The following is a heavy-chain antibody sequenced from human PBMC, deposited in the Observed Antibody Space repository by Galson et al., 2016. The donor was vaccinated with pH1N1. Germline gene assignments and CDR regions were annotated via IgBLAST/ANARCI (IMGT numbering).Heavy chain of an antibody. V-gene: IGHV3-21*06. CDR1: GFTFTAYS. CDR2: ITSNSFYM. Sequence: SLRLSCAASGFTFTAYSMIWVRQAPEKGLEWVSSITSNSFYMYYADSVKGRFTISRDNAKNSLYLHINNLRAEDTAVYYCARDPGRPRLFYMDVWGKGTTVTVSS. J-gene: IGHJ6*03. CDR3: ARDPGRPRLFYMDV. D-gene: IGHD1-26*01.